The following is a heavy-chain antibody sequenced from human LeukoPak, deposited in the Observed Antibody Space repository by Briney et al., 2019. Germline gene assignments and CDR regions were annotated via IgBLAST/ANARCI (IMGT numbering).Heavy chain of an antibody. CDR2: IYPGDSEI. CDR1: GYRFTTYW. V-gene: IGHV5-51*01. D-gene: IGHD2-15*01. Sequence: GESLKISCKGSGYRFTTYWIAWVRQMPGKGLECMGIIYPGDSEIRYSPSFQGQVTISADKSISTAYLQWGSLKASDTAMYYCARLVGGPDYYYFYYMGVWGKGTTVTISS. J-gene: IGHJ6*03. CDR3: ARLVGGPDYYYFYYMGV.